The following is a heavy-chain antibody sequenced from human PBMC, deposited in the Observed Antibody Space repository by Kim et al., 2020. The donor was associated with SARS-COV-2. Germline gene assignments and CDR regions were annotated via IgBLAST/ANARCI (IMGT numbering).Heavy chain of an antibody. Sequence: ASVKVSCKASGYTFTSYGISWVRQAPGQGLEWMGWISAYNGNTNYAQKLQGRVTMTTDTSTSTAYMELRSLRSDDTAVYYCARYQPSDYSLDYYGMDVWGQGTTVTVSS. CDR2: ISAYNGNT. CDR1: GYTFTSYG. V-gene: IGHV1-18*01. J-gene: IGHJ6*02. CDR3: ARYQPSDYSLDYYGMDV. D-gene: IGHD4-4*01.